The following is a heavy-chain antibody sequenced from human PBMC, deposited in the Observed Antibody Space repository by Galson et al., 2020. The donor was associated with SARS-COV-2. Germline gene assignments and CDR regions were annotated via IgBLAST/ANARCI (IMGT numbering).Heavy chain of an antibody. CDR1: GFTSGNYW. J-gene: IGHJ3*02. CDR2: IKPDGSVT. V-gene: IGHV3-7*03. CDR3: AKYSSLLPGVGGFDI. D-gene: IGHD6-6*01. Sequence: GGSLKLSCAASGFTSGNYWMHWVRQAPGKGLEWVANIKPDGSVTYYVDTVKGRFTVSRDNTKNSVYLQLNSLRAEDTAVYYCAKYSSLLPGVGGFDIWGQGTMVTVSS.